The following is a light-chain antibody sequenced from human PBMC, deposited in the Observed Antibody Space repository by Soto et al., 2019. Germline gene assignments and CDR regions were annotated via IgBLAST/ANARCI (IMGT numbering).Light chain of an antibody. CDR2: EVS. J-gene: IGLJ2*01. CDR1: SSDIGNYDF. CDR3: SSYTTSTSFIL. Sequence: QSALTQPASVSGSPGQSITISCTGTSSDIGNYDFVSWYQQVPGTAPKAMIYEVSSRPSGVSNRFSGSKSGNTASLTISGLQAEDEAYYYCSSYTTSTSFILFGGGTSDRP. V-gene: IGLV2-14*01.